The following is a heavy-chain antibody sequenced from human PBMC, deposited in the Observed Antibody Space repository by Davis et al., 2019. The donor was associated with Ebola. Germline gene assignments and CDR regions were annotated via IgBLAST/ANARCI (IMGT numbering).Heavy chain of an antibody. V-gene: IGHV1-18*01. J-gene: IGHJ1*01. CDR3: ARDVGAAGLSPGKYFQH. Sequence: ASVKVSCKASGYTFTSYGISWVRQAPGQGLEWMGWISAYNGNTNYAQKLQGRVTMNTDTATRTAYMELRSLRSDDTAVYYCARDVGAAGLSPGKYFQHWGQGTLVTVSS. CDR2: ISAYNGNT. D-gene: IGHD6-13*01. CDR1: GYTFTSYG.